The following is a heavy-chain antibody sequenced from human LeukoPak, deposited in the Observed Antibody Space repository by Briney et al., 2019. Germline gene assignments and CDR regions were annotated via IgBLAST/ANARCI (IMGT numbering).Heavy chain of an antibody. J-gene: IGHJ4*02. Sequence: GGSLRLSCAASGFTFSSYEMNWVRQAPGKGLEWVSYISSSGSTIYYADSVKGRFTISRDNAENSLYLQMNSLRAEDTAVYYCARDHYDILTGYYKPFDYWGQGTLVTVSS. CDR2: ISSSGSTI. V-gene: IGHV3-48*03. CDR1: GFTFSSYE. CDR3: ARDHYDILTGYYKPFDY. D-gene: IGHD3-9*01.